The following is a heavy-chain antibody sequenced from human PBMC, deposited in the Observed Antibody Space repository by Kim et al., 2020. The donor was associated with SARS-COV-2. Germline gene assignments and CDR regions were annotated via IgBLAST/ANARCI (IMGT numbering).Heavy chain of an antibody. CDR1: GFTFSSYS. CDR3: ARVRAVAGDFDY. Sequence: GGSLRLSCAASGFTFSSYSMNWVRQAPGKGLEWVSSISSSSSYIYYADSVKGRFTISRDNAKNSLYLQMNSLRAEDTAVYYCARVRAVAGDFDYWGQGTLVTVSS. V-gene: IGHV3-21*01. CDR2: ISSSSSYI. J-gene: IGHJ4*02. D-gene: IGHD6-19*01.